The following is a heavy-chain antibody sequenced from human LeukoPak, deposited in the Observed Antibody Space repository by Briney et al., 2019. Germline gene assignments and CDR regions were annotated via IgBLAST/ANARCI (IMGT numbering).Heavy chain of an antibody. D-gene: IGHD3-22*01. CDR1: GFTFSNYG. Sequence: SGGSLRLSCAASGFTFSNYGMSWVRQAPGKGLEWVLAMSGSGSSTYYADSVKGRFTISRDNSKNTLYLQMNSLRAEDTAVYFCAKGHYDGQAYYYFDYWGQGTLVTVSS. CDR3: AKGHYDGQAYYYFDY. J-gene: IGHJ4*02. CDR2: MSGSGSST. V-gene: IGHV3-23*01.